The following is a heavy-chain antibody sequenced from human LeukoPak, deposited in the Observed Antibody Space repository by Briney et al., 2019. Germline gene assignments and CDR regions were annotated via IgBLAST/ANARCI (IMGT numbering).Heavy chain of an antibody. J-gene: IGHJ4*02. CDR2: ISSSGSTI. D-gene: IGHD6-19*01. V-gene: IGHV3-11*01. Sequence: GGSLRLSCAASGFTFSDYYMSRIRQAPGKGLEWVSYISSSGSTIYYADSVKGRFTISRDDAKNSLYLQMNSLRAEDTAVYYCARDLQYSSGWYRDWGQGTLVTVSS. CDR1: GFTFSDYY. CDR3: ARDLQYSSGWYRD.